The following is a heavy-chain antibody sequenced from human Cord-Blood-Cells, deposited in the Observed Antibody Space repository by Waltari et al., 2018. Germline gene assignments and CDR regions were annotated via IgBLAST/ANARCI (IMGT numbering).Heavy chain of an antibody. CDR3: ARGRGNDSSGYYYVDD. CDR1: GGSFSGYY. CDR2: INHSGST. D-gene: IGHD3-22*01. Sequence: QVQLQQWGAGLLKPSETLSLTCAVYGGSFSGYYWSWIRQPPGKGLEWIGEINHSGSTNYNPSLKSRVTISVDTSKNQFSLKLSSVTAADTAVYYCARGRGNDSSGYYYVDDWGQGTLVTVSS. J-gene: IGHJ4*02. V-gene: IGHV4-34*01.